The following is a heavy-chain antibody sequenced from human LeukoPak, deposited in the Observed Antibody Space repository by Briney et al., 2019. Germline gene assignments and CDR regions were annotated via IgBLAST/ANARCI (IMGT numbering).Heavy chain of an antibody. V-gene: IGHV3-23*01. D-gene: IGHD6-19*01. J-gene: IGHJ4*02. CDR1: GFTFSSYA. CDR3: AKRDSSGSLPRLFDY. CDR2: ISGSGGTT. Sequence: GGSLRLSCAASGFTFSSYAMSWVRQAPGKGLEWVSYISGSGGTTYYADSVKGRVTISRDNSKNTLYLQMNSLRAEDTAVYYCAKRDSSGSLPRLFDYWGQGTLVTVSS.